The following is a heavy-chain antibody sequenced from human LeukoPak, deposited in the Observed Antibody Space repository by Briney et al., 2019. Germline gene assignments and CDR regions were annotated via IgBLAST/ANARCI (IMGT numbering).Heavy chain of an antibody. D-gene: IGHD2-21*01. CDR1: GFTFDDYG. J-gene: IGHJ4*02. V-gene: IGHV3-20*04. Sequence: GGSLRLSCAASGFTFDDYGMSWVRQAPGKGLECVSGINWNGGSTGYADSVKGRFTISRDNAKNSLYLQMNSLRAEDTALYYCAREAYCGGDCYSEFGRHFGYWGQGTLVTVSS. CDR2: INWNGGST. CDR3: AREAYCGGDCYSEFGRHFGY.